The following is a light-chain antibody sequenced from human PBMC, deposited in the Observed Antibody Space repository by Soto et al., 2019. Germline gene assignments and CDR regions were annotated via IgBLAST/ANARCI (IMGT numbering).Light chain of an antibody. CDR2: DAS. V-gene: IGKV1-5*01. Sequence: DIQMTQSPSTLSASVGDRVTITCLASQSISTLLAWYQQKPGKAPELLISDASSLESGVPSRFSGSGSGEEFNLTISSLQPDDFATYYCQQYNSYSLWTFGQGAKV. CDR1: QSISTL. CDR3: QQYNSYSLWT. J-gene: IGKJ1*01.